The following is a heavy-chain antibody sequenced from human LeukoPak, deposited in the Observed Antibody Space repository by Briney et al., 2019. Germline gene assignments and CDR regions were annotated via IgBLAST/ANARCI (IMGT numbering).Heavy chain of an antibody. V-gene: IGHV4-59*12. CDR2: IYYSGST. CDR1: GDSISSFY. J-gene: IGHJ4*02. D-gene: IGHD2-21*01. Sequence: KPSETLSLTCTVSGDSISSFYWNWIRQPPGKGLEWIGHIYYSGSTSYNPSLKSRVTISVDTSKNQFSLKLSSVTAADTAVYYCARLRLWWSWGGFDYWGQGTLVTVSS. CDR3: ARLRLWWSWGGFDY.